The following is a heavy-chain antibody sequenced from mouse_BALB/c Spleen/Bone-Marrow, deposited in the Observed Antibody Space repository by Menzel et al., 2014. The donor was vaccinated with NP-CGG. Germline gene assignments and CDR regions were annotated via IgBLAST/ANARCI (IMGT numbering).Heavy chain of an antibody. CDR2: ISSGGGST. CDR1: GFAFSSYD. V-gene: IGHV5-12-1*01. D-gene: IGHD1-1*01. J-gene: IGHJ3*01. CDR3: ARQILRGFAY. Sequence: EVQGVESGGGLAKPGGSLKLSCAASGFAFSSYDMSWVRQTPEKRLEWVAYISSGGGSTYYSDTVKGRFTISRDNAKNTLYLQMSSLKSEDTAMYYCARQILRGFAYWGQGTLVTVSA.